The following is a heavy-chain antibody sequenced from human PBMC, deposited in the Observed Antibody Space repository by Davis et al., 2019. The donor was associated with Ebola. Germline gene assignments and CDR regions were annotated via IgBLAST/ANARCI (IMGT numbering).Heavy chain of an antibody. CDR1: GGSFTNYY. CDR2: IYHSGRA. CDR3: ARGTDGMDV. J-gene: IGHJ6*04. Sequence: MPSETLSLTFPVHGGSFTNYYWTWTRQPPGKGLEWIGEIYHSGRANYNPSLKSRVTLSVDTAMNQFSLELTSVTAADTAVYYCARGTDGMDVWDKGTTVTVST. V-gene: IGHV4-34*01.